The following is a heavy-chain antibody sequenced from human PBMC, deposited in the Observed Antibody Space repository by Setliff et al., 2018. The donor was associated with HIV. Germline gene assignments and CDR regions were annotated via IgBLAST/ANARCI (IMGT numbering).Heavy chain of an antibody. CDR1: AYTFSFYD. CDR3: TTAGHGSLDFDY. D-gene: IGHD1-1*01. V-gene: IGHV1-8*02. CDR2: MNPKSGNT. J-gene: IGHJ4*02. Sequence: ASVKVSCKSSAYTFSFYDINWVRQAPGQGLEWMGWMNPKSGNTGSAQKFQGRVTVTRNTSISTAYMELSSLRSEDTALYYCTTAGHGSLDFDYWGQGTRVTVSS.